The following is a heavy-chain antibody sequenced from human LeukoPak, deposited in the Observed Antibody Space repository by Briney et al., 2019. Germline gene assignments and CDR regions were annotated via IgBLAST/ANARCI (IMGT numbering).Heavy chain of an antibody. CDR2: IKQDASAI. CDR1: GFIFSDYW. Sequence: GGSLRLSCAASGFIFSDYWVNWVRQAPGKGLQWVANIKQDASAIYYMDSVKGRFTISRDNAKNSLYLQMNSLRVEDTAVYYRARGFSSTPNWFDPWGQGTLATVSS. D-gene: IGHD2-2*01. J-gene: IGHJ5*02. V-gene: IGHV3-7*01. CDR3: ARGFSSTPNWFDP.